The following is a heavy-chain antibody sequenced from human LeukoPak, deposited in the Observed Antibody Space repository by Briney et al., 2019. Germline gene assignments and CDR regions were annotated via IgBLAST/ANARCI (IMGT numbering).Heavy chain of an antibody. D-gene: IGHD3-22*01. CDR1: GFTFSSYW. CDR3: AKDRGYYYDSSAYGSYFDY. V-gene: IGHV3-7*03. Sequence: QPGGSLRLSCAASGFTFSSYWMSWVRQAPGKGLEWVANIKQDGSEKYYVDSVKGRFTISRDNAKNSLYLQMNSLRTEDTALYYCAKDRGYYYDSSAYGSYFDYWGQGTLVTVSS. J-gene: IGHJ4*02. CDR2: IKQDGSEK.